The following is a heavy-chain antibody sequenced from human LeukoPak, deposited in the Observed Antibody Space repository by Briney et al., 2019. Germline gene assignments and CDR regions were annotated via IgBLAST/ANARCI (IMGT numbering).Heavy chain of an antibody. CDR2: IYPDDSDT. CDR3: ARHIGLTTRYLDF. Sequence: GESPKISCNGSGYKFTSYWIAWVRQMPGKGLEWMGMIYPDDSDTRYSPSFQGHVTISADKSITTAYLQWSSLKASDTAMYYCARHIGLTTRYLDFWGQGTLVTVSS. D-gene: IGHD4/OR15-4a*01. CDR1: GYKFTSYW. J-gene: IGHJ4*02. V-gene: IGHV5-51*01.